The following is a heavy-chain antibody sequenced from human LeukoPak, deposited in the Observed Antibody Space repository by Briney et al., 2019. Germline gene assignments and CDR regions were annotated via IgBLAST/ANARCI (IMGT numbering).Heavy chain of an antibody. CDR1: GGSISSSSYY. CDR2: IYYSGNT. V-gene: IGHV4-39*01. Sequence: SETLSLTCTVSGGSISSSSYYWGWIRQPPGKGLEWIGSIYYSGNTYYNPSLKSRVTISVDTSKNQFSLKLSSVTAADTAVYYCARHRYYDSSSYYPYYFDYWGQGTLVTVSS. D-gene: IGHD3-22*01. CDR3: ARHRYYDSSSYYPYYFDY. J-gene: IGHJ4*02.